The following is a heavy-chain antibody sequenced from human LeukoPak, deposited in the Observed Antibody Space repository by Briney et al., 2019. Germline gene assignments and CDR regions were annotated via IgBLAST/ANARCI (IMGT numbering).Heavy chain of an antibody. CDR2: ISAYNGNT. CDR3: ARARYYYGSGSPYNWFDP. Sequence: GASVKVSCKPSGYTFTTYGISWVRQAPGQGLEWMGWISAYNGNTNYAQKLQGRVTMTTDTSTSTAYMELRSLRSDDTAVYYCARARYYYGSGSPYNWFDPWGQGTLVTVSS. CDR1: GYTFTTYG. V-gene: IGHV1-18*01. J-gene: IGHJ5*02. D-gene: IGHD3-10*01.